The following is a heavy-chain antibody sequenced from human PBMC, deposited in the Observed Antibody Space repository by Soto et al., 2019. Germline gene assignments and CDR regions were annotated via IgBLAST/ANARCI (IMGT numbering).Heavy chain of an antibody. CDR1: GFTFSSYW. CDR3: ARELATVTTFDY. D-gene: IGHD4-17*01. CDR2: IKQDGSEK. Sequence: GGSLRLSCAASGFTFSSYWMSWVRQDPGKGLEWVANIKQDGSEKYYVDSVKGRFTISRDNAKNSLYLQMNSLRAEDTAVYYWARELATVTTFDYWGKGTLVTVS. J-gene: IGHJ4*02. V-gene: IGHV3-7*01.